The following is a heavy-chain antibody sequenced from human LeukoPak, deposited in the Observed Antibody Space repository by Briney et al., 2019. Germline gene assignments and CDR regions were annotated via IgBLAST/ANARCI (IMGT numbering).Heavy chain of an antibody. V-gene: IGHV3-21*04. J-gene: IGHJ6*02. CDR3: AKDLQPRVITMVRGVIDYGMDV. Sequence: PGGSLRLSCAASGFTFSSYSMNWVRQAPGKGLEWVSSISSSSSYIYYADSVKGRFTISRDNAKNSLYLQMNSLRAEDTAVYYCAKDLQPRVITMVRGVIDYGMDVWGQGTMVTVSS. CDR2: ISSSSSYI. D-gene: IGHD3-10*01. CDR1: GFTFSSYS.